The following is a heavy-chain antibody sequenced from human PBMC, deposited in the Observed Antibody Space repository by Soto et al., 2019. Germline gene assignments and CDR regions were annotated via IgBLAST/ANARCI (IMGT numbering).Heavy chain of an antibody. CDR3: ARHEGSYVTFDY. Sequence: SETLSITCTVSGGSISSSNYYWGWIRQPPGKGLEWIGSMYSSGNTYYNPSLKSRVTISVGSSRNQFSLKLNSVTVADTAVYYCARHEGSYVTFDYWGQGTLVTVSS. D-gene: IGHD3-16*01. V-gene: IGHV4-39*01. J-gene: IGHJ4*02. CDR2: MYSSGNT. CDR1: GGSISSSNYY.